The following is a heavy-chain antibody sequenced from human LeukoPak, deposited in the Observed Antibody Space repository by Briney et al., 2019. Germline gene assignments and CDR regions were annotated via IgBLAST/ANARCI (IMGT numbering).Heavy chain of an antibody. J-gene: IGHJ6*03. CDR1: GGYISGYY. D-gene: IGHD2/OR15-2a*01. V-gene: IGHV4-59*01. Sequence: SETLSLTCTVSGGYISGYYWSWIRQPPGKGLEWIGYIYYSGSTNYNPSLKSRVTISVDTSKNQFSLKLSSVTAADTAVYYCARVIHSTYYYYMDVWGKGTTVTVSS. CDR2: IYYSGST. CDR3: ARVIHSTYYYYMDV.